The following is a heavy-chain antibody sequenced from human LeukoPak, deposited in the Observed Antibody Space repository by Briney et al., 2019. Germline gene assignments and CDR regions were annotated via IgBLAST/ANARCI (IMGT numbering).Heavy chain of an antibody. J-gene: IGHJ6*02. V-gene: IGHV1-24*01. D-gene: IGHD4-11*01. Sequence: ASVKVSCKVSGYTLTELSMHWVRQAPGKGLEWMGGFDPEDGETIYAQKFQGRVTMTEDTSTDTAYMELSSLRSEDTAVYYCATVVLPPTTVTHYYYYYGMDVWGQGTTVTVSS. CDR1: GYTLTELS. CDR3: ATVVLPPTTVTHYYYYYGMDV. CDR2: FDPEDGET.